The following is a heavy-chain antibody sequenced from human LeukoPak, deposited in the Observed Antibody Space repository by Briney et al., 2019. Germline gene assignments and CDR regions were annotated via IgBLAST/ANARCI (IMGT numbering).Heavy chain of an antibody. D-gene: IGHD3-9*01. V-gene: IGHV4-34*01. CDR3: AVLMRHYGIDV. J-gene: IGHJ6*02. CDR2: INYDGHT. Sequence: PSETLSLTCAVHGGSLSGNYWNWIRQTPGKGPEWLGDINYDGHTNYNPSLESRLTISVDSSKTQFALTRRSVTAADAAVYYCAVLMRHYGIDVWGQGTTVTVSS. CDR1: GGSLSGNY.